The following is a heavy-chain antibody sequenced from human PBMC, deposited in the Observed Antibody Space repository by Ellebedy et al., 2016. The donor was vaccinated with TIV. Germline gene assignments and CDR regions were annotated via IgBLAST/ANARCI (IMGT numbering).Heavy chain of an antibody. CDR1: GLTVSSTY. Sequence: GESLKISCAASGLTVSSTYMSWVRQAPGKGLEWISVIHTGGGTNYADSVKGRFTMSRDTSKNTVHLQINIVRVEDTAVYYCAGETFNDVDLIIWGVLDTWGQGTMVTVSS. D-gene: IGHD1-1*01. J-gene: IGHJ3*02. CDR3: AGETFNDVDLIIWGVLDT. V-gene: IGHV3-66*01. CDR2: IHTGGGT.